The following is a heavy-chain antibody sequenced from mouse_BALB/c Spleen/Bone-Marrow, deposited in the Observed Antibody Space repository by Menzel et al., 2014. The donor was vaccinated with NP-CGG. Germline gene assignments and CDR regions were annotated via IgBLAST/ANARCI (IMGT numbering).Heavy chain of an antibody. CDR1: GYTFTSYW. CDR3: ASPYGNYDAMDY. V-gene: IGHV1-87*01. D-gene: IGHD2-1*01. Sequence: VKLVESGAELARPGASVKLSCKASGYTFTSYWMQWVKQRPGQGLEWIGAIYPGDGDTRYTQKFRGKATLTADKSSNTAYMQLGSLTSEDSAVYFCASPYGNYDAMDYWGQGTSVTVSS. CDR2: IYPGDGDT. J-gene: IGHJ4*01.